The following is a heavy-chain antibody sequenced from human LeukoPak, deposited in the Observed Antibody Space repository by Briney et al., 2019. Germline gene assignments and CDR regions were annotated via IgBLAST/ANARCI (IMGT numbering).Heavy chain of an antibody. Sequence: GGSLRLSCAASGFIFSSYALSWVRQAPGKGLEWVSSISSSSSYIFYADSVKGRFTISRDNAKNSLYLQMNSLRAEDTAVYYCARDGIVVVVAATPHDAFDIWGQGTMVTVSS. V-gene: IGHV3-21*01. J-gene: IGHJ3*02. D-gene: IGHD2-15*01. CDR3: ARDGIVVVVAATPHDAFDI. CDR2: ISSSSSYI. CDR1: GFIFSSYA.